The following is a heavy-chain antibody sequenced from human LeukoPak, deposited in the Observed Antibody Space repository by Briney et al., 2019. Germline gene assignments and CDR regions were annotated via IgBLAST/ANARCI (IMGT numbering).Heavy chain of an antibody. CDR3: AIRDDIVVVPAVLISSSYYYYYYYMDV. J-gene: IGHJ6*03. D-gene: IGHD2-2*01. CDR2: IIPIFGTA. Sequence: SVKVSCKASGGTFISYAISWVRQAPGPGLEWMGGIIPIFGTANYAQKFQGRVTITADESTSTAYMELSSLRSEDTAVYYCAIRDDIVVVPAVLISSSYYYYYYYMDVWGKGTTVTVSS. V-gene: IGHV1-69*13. CDR1: GGTFISYA.